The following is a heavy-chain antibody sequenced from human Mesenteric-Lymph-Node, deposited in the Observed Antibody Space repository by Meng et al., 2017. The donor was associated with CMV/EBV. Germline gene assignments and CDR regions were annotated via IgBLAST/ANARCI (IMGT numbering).Heavy chain of an antibody. J-gene: IGHJ6*02. CDR1: GFTFSTSA. D-gene: IGHD5-12*01. V-gene: IGHV3-23*01. Sequence: GGSLRLSCATSGFTFSTSAMSWVRQAPGMGLEWVSAISGRGDATYYADSVKGRFTISRDNSKNTLYLQMNSLRAEDTAVYYCAKDEVATITGYYYYGMDVWGQGTTVTVSS. CDR2: ISGRGDAT. CDR3: AKDEVATITGYYYYGMDV.